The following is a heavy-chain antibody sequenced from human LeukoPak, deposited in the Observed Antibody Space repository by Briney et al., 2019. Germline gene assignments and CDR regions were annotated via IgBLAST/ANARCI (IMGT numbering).Heavy chain of an antibody. CDR2: MNPNSGNT. CDR1: GYTFTSYD. D-gene: IGHD2-21*01. J-gene: IGHJ6*02. V-gene: IGHV1-8*01. Sequence: ASVKVSCKASGYTFTSYDIKWVRQATGQGLEWMGWMNPNSGNTGYAQKFQGRVTMTRNTSISTAYMELSSLRSEDTAVYYCARCYCFREGRGMDVWGQGTTVTVSS. CDR3: ARCYCFREGRGMDV.